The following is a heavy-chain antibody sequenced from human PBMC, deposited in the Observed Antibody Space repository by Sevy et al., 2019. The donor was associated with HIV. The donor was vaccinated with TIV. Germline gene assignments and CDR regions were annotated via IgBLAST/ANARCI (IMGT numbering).Heavy chain of an antibody. J-gene: IGHJ4*02. CDR3: AKSPSSPGSSSTWATFDY. D-gene: IGHD6-13*01. CDR2: ISASGGTT. CDR1: GFTFSNYA. V-gene: IGHV3-23*01. Sequence: GGSLRLSCAASGFTFSNYAMSWVRQAPGKGLEWVSAISASGGTTFFADSAKGRFTISRDNSKNTMYLQMNSLRVEDTAVYYCAKSPSSPGSSSTWATFDYWGQGTLVTVSS.